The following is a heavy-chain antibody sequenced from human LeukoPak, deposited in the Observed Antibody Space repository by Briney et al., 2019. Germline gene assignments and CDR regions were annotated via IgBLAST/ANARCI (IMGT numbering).Heavy chain of an antibody. Sequence: ASVKVSCKASGYTFTGYYMHWVRQAPGQGLEWMGWINPNSGGANYAQKFQGWVTMTRDTSISTAYMELSRLRSDDTAVYYCARDRYYYDSSGYLNYWGQGTLVTVSS. V-gene: IGHV1-2*04. J-gene: IGHJ4*02. D-gene: IGHD3-22*01. CDR2: INPNSGGA. CDR1: GYTFTGYY. CDR3: ARDRYYYDSSGYLNY.